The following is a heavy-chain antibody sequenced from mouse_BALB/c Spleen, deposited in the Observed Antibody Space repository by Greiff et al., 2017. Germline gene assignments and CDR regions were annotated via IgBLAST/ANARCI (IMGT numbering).Heavy chain of an antibody. J-gene: IGHJ3*01. CDR1: GYSITSDYA. D-gene: IGHD1-1*01. V-gene: IGHV3-2*02. Sequence: EVKLQESGPGLVKPSQSLSLTCTVTGYSITSDYAWNWIRQFPGNKLEWMGYISYSGSTSYNPSLKSRISITRDTSKNQFFLQLNSVTTEDTATYYCARNYYGSSYVWFAYWGQGTLVTVSA. CDR3: ARNYYGSSYVWFAY. CDR2: ISYSGST.